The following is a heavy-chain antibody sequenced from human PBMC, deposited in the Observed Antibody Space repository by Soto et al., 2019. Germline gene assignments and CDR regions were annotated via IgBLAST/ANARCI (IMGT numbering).Heavy chain of an antibody. CDR2: VSPENRNA. CDR3: EVTTGY. J-gene: IGHJ4*02. V-gene: IGHV1-8*01. Sequence: QVQVVQSRAEVKKPGASVKVSCKTSGYTFTEYDINWVRQAPGQGPEYMGWVSPENRNAGYAPQFRGRVSMTTDTTISTAYLELPNLTFEDTAVYYCEVTTGYWGQGTMVTVSS. D-gene: IGHD1-1*01. CDR1: GYTFTEYD.